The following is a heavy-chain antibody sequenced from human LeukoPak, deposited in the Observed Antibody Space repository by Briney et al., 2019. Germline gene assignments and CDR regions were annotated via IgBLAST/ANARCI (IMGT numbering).Heavy chain of an antibody. CDR1: GFTFSSYA. Sequence: GGSLRLSCAASGFTFSSYAMSWVRQAPGKGLEWVSAISGSGGSTYYADSVKGRFTISRDNSKNTLYLQMNSLRAEDTAVYYCAKVEADYGDHPMIHWGRGTLVTVSS. V-gene: IGHV3-23*01. J-gene: IGHJ4*02. D-gene: IGHD4-17*01. CDR3: AKVEADYGDHPMIH. CDR2: ISGSGGST.